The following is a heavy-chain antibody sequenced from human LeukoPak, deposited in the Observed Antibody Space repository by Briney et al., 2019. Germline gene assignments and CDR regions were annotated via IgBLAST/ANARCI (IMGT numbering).Heavy chain of an antibody. J-gene: IGHJ4*02. CDR3: ATGASKVTTDFANY. CDR2: IDPSDSYT. D-gene: IGHD4-17*01. V-gene: IGHV5-10-1*01. CDR1: GYSFTNYW. Sequence: GGSLKISCKASGYSFTNYWISWVRQMPGKGLEWMGRIDPSDSYTKYRPSFEGHVTISVDKSISTAFLQGHSLKASDSAMYYCATGASKVTTDFANYWGQGTQVAVSS.